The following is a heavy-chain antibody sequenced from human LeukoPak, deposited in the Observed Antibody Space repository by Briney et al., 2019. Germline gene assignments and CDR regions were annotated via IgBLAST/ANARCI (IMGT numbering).Heavy chain of an antibody. D-gene: IGHD1-26*01. CDR1: GFTFDDYG. Sequence: GGSLRLSCAASGFTFDDYGMSWVRQAPVKGLEWVSGINWNAGSIGYADSVKGRFTISRDNAKNSLYLQMNSLRAEDTALYYCARVFSGSFDFWGQGTLVTVSS. J-gene: IGHJ4*02. CDR3: ARVFSGSFDF. CDR2: INWNAGSI. V-gene: IGHV3-20*04.